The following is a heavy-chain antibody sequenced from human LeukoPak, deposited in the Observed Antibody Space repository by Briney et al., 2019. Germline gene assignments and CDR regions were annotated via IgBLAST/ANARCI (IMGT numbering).Heavy chain of an antibody. V-gene: IGHV1-2*02. Sequence: ASVKVSCKASGYTFTGYYMHWVRQAPGQGLEWMGWINPNSGGTHYVQKFQDRVTMTRDTSISTAYMELSSLRSDDTAVYYCATSSTSQLNYWGQGTLVTVSS. CDR3: ATSSTSQLNY. J-gene: IGHJ4*02. D-gene: IGHD2-2*01. CDR2: INPNSGGT. CDR1: GYTFTGYY.